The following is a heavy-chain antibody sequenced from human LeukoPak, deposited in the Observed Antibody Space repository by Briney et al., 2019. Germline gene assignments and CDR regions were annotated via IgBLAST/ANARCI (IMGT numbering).Heavy chain of an antibody. CDR2: ISSSGSTI. V-gene: IGHV3-11*04. D-gene: IGHD5-12*01. J-gene: IGHJ4*02. CDR1: GFTVSSNY. Sequence: GGSLRLSCAVSGFTVSSNYMSWIRQAPGKGLEWVSYISSSGSTIYYADSVKGRFTISRDNAKNSLYLQMNSLRAEDTAVYYCARVEGYSGYDSLTLFDYWGQGTLVTVSS. CDR3: ARVEGYSGYDSLTLFDY.